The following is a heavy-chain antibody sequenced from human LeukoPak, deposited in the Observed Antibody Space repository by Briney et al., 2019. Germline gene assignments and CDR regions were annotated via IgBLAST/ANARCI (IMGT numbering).Heavy chain of an antibody. D-gene: IGHD6-19*01. Sequence: NPSETLSLTRTVSGGSISSGGYYWSWIRQHPGKGLEWIGYIYYSGSTYYNPSLKSRVTISVDTSKNQFSLKLSSVTAADTAVYYCARGIAVAGLDYWGQGTLVTVSS. CDR1: GGSISSGGYY. J-gene: IGHJ4*02. CDR2: IYYSGST. CDR3: ARGIAVAGLDY. V-gene: IGHV4-31*03.